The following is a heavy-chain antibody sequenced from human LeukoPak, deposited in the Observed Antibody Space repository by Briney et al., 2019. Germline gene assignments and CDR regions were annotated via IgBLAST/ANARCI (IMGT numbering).Heavy chain of an antibody. V-gene: IGHV3-21*01. CDR3: ARTANFAAGYYIDY. Sequence: PGGSLRLSCAASGFTFSSYTMNWVRQAPGKGLEWVSSISGSSRLKYHADSVKGRFTISRDNAKNSLYLQMNSLRAEDTAVYYCARTANFAAGYYIDYWGQGTLVTVSS. CDR2: ISGSSRLK. J-gene: IGHJ4*02. D-gene: IGHD6-13*01. CDR1: GFTFSSYT.